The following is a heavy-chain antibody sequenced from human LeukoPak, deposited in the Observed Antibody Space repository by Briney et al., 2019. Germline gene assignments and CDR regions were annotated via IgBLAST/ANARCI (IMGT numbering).Heavy chain of an antibody. J-gene: IGHJ4*02. CDR2: IIPKFGTA. V-gene: IGHV1-69*05. D-gene: IGHD3-22*01. Sequence: SGKVSCKASGGTFTSYGIIWGRQAPGQGLEWMGGIIPKFGTANYAQKFQGRVTITTDESTSTAYMGLSSLRSEDTAVYYCASNYYYDSSGSDYWGQGTLVTVSS. CDR3: ASNYYYDSSGSDY. CDR1: GGTFTSYG.